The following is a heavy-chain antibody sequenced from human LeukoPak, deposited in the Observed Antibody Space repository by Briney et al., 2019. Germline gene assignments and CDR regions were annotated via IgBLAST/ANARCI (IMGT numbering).Heavy chain of an antibody. J-gene: IGHJ4*02. V-gene: IGHV3-74*01. Sequence: GGSLRLSCAASGFTFSNYWMHWVRQAPGKGLVWVSRINIDVSITTYADSVKGRFTTSRDNAKNTLYLHMNSLRADDTAVYYCARGGSCSGGNCKYTRKEIGYWGQGTLVTVSS. CDR2: INIDVSIT. D-gene: IGHD2-15*01. CDR3: ARGGSCSGGNCKYTRKEIGY. CDR1: GFTFSNYW.